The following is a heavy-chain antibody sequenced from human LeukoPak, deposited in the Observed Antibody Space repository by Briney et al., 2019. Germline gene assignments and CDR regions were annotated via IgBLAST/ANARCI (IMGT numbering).Heavy chain of an antibody. CDR3: AKDQDSSGWYAPLDY. CDR1: GFTFSSYA. D-gene: IGHD6-19*01. CDR2: ISGSGGST. V-gene: IGHV3-23*01. J-gene: IGHJ4*02. Sequence: GGSLRPSCAASGFTFSSYAMSWVRQAPGKGLEWVSAISGSGGSTYYADSVKGRFTISRDNSKNTLYLQMNSLRAEDTAVYYCAKDQDSSGWYAPLDYWGQGTLVTVSS.